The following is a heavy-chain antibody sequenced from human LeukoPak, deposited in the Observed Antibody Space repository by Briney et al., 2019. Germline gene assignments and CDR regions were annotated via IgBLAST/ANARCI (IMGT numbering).Heavy chain of an antibody. CDR2: INQDGSGT. CDR1: GFRFGSFY. J-gene: IGHJ4*02. CDR3: VREQWYRLDY. V-gene: IGHV3-7*01. Sequence: GGSLRLSCVASGFRFGSFYMSWVRQALGKGLEWVAQINQDGSGTFYVDSVRGRFTISRDHAETSAFMQMDSLTAEDAAVYYCVREQWYRLDYWGQGTLVTVSS. D-gene: IGHD6-19*01.